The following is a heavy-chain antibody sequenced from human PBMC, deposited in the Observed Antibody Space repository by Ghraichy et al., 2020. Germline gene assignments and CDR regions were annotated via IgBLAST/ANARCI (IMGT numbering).Heavy chain of an antibody. CDR2: IYYSGST. CDR3: ARGGSWYYFDY. D-gene: IGHD6-13*01. V-gene: IGHV4-59*01. CDR1: GGSISSYY. J-gene: IGHJ4*02. Sequence: SETLSLTCTVSGGSISSYYSSWIRQPPGKGLEWIGYIYYSGSTNYNPSLKSRVTISVDTSKNQFSLKLSSVTAADTAVYYCARGGSWYYFDYWGQGTLVTVSS.